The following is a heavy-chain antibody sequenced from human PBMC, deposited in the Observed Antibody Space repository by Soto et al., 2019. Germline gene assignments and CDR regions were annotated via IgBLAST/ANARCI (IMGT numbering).Heavy chain of an antibody. V-gene: IGHV3-7*03. CDR3: ARDVGPVTIFGEALSGYFDF. CDR2: IKEDGSER. Sequence: LRLSCAVSGFSFGNYWMSWVRQAPGKGLEWLASIKEDGSERYYLDSVKGRFTISRDNAKDSLSLQMNSLRGEDTAFYYCARDVGPVTIFGEALSGYFDFWGQGTLVTVSS. J-gene: IGHJ4*02. D-gene: IGHD3-3*01. CDR1: GFSFGNYW.